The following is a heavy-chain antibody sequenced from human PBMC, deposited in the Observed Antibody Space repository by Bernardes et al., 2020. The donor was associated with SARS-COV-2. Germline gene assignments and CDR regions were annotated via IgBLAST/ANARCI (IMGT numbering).Heavy chain of an antibody. Sequence: GSLRLSCAASGFTFSDSYMTWIRQAPGKGLEWLSYISTTGSTIYYADSVKGRFTVSRDNAKNSLYLQMNSLRVEDTAVYYCARTPGSIGMDVWGQGTTVTVSS. CDR1: GFTFSDSY. J-gene: IGHJ6*02. CDR2: ISTTGSTI. V-gene: IGHV3-11*04. D-gene: IGHD2-2*01. CDR3: ARTPGSIGMDV.